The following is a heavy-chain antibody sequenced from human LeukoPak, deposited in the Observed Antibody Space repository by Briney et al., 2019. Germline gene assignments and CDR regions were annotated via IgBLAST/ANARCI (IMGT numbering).Heavy chain of an antibody. CDR3: ADSYGDRNYYYGMDV. J-gene: IGHJ6*02. CDR1: GGSISSYY. V-gene: IGHV4-59*06. D-gene: IGHD4-17*01. CDR2: IDFSGST. Sequence: PSETLSLTCTVSGGSISSYYWSWIRQHPGKGLEWIGYIDFSGSTYYNPSLDSRVTISVDTSKNQFSLKLSSVTAADTAVYYCADSYGDRNYYYGMDVWGHGTTVTVSS.